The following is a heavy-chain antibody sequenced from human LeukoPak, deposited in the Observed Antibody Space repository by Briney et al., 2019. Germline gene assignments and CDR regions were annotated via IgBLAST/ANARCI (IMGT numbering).Heavy chain of an antibody. V-gene: IGHV3-21*01. Sequence: PGGSLRLSCAASGFTFGSYTMNWVRQARGKGLEWVSSISRNNFYINYADSVKGRFTISRDNAKNSLYLQMNSLRAEDTAVYYCARQRWSWYFYMDVWGKGTTVTISS. CDR2: ISRNNFYI. J-gene: IGHJ6*03. CDR3: ARQRWSWYFYMDV. D-gene: IGHD2-15*01. CDR1: GFTFGSYT.